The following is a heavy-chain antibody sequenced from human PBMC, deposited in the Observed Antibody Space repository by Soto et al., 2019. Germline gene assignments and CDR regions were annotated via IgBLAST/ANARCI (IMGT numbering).Heavy chain of an antibody. D-gene: IGHD3-22*01. Sequence: QVQLVQSGAEEMKPGASVKVSCKASGYTLTRYSIHWVRQAPGQSLEWMGWINAGNGNTKFSQKFQGRVTITRDTSASTAYMELRGLRSEDTAVYYCAILGKYYFDNSDNYFDFWGQGTLVTVSS. CDR2: INAGNGNT. V-gene: IGHV1-3*05. CDR3: AILGKYYFDNSDNYFDF. CDR1: GYTLTRYS. J-gene: IGHJ4*02.